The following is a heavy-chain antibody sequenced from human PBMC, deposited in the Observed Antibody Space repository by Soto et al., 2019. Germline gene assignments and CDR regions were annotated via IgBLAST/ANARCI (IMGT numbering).Heavy chain of an antibody. D-gene: IGHD5-12*01. Sequence: PSETLSLTCNVSGGSISSYYWSWVRQPPGKGLEWIGYIYYSGTHNYNPSLKSRLTISVDTSKNQFSLKLSSVTAADTAVYYCARVQMATTDFEDWGQGTM. CDR3: ARVQMATTDFED. CDR1: GGSISSYY. CDR2: IYYSGTH. V-gene: IGHV4-59*01. J-gene: IGHJ4*02.